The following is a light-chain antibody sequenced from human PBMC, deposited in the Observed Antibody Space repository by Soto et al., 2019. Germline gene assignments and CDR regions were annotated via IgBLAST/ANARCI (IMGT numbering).Light chain of an antibody. J-gene: IGLJ3*02. Sequence: QSALTQPASVSGSPGQSVTISCAGTSGDVGGYNYVSWYQQHPGKAPKLMIHAVTNRPSGVSNRFSGSKSGTSASLAITGLQAEDEAHYYCQSYDRGHWVFGGGTKLTVL. V-gene: IGLV2-14*01. CDR3: QSYDRGHWV. CDR2: AVT. CDR1: SGDVGGYNY.